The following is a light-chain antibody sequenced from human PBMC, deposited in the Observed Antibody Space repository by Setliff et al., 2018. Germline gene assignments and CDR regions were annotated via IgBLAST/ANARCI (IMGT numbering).Light chain of an antibody. CDR2: SNN. CDR3: AAWDDSLTGSYV. V-gene: IGLV1-44*01. Sequence: QSALTQPPSTSGTPGQRVTISCSGSSSNIGGNTVNWYQQLPGTAPRLLIFSNNDRPSGVSNRFTGSKSGTSASLTISGLQSEDEGDYYCAAWDDSLTGSYVFGTGTKVTVL. CDR1: SSNIGGNT. J-gene: IGLJ1*01.